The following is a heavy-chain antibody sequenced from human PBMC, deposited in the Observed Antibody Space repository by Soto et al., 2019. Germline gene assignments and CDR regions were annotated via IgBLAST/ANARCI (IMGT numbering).Heavy chain of an antibody. J-gene: IGHJ3*02. D-gene: IGHD2-2*01. V-gene: IGHV1-8*01. CDR2: MNPNSGNT. CDR3: ARGDIVVVPAALYAFDI. CDR1: GYTFTSYD. Sequence: QVQLVQSGAEVKKPGASVKVSCKASGYTFTSYDINWVRQATGQGLEWMGWMNPNSGNTGYAQKFQGRVTMTRNTSISTAYMELSSLRAEDTAVYYCARGDIVVVPAALYAFDIWGQGTMVTVSS.